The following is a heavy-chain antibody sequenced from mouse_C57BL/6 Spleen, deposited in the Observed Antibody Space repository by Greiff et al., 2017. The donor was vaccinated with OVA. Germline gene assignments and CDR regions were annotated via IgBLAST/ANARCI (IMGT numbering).Heavy chain of an antibody. CDR1: GFTFSDYG. V-gene: IGHV5-17*01. J-gene: IGHJ4*01. CDR3: ARPELRYYAMDY. D-gene: IGHD1-1*01. CDR2: ISSGSSTI. Sequence: EVKLMESGGGLVKPGGSLKLSCAASGFTFSDYGMHWVRQAPEKGLEWVAYISSGSSTIYYADTVKGRFTISRDNAKNTLFLQMTSLRSEDTAMYYCARPELRYYAMDYWGQGTSVTVSS.